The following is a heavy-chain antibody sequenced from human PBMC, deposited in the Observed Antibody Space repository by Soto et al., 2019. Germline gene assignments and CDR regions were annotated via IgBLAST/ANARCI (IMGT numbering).Heavy chain of an antibody. J-gene: IGHJ4*02. CDR2: ISGSGSST. D-gene: IGHD6-19*01. CDR3: AKETDMPDRGVNWWLRSLGGSFAY. CDR1: GVTVNSYA. Sequence: GGSLSLSCAASGVTVNSYAMSWVRQAQGKGLEWVSAISGSGSSTYYADSVNSRFTISRDNSKNTLYLLMNSLRAEDTAVYYCAKETDMPDRGVNWWLRSLGGSFAYWGQGTLVTVSS. V-gene: IGHV3-23*01.